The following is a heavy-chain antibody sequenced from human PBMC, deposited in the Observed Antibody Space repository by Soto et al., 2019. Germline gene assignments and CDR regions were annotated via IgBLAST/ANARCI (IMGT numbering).Heavy chain of an antibody. J-gene: IGHJ6*03. CDR1: GGSISSYY. CDR2: IYYTGST. CDR3: ARLDFWSGYYTDYYYYYMDV. D-gene: IGHD3-3*01. V-gene: IGHV4-59*08. Sequence: SETLSLTCNVSGGSISSYYWSWIRQPPGKGLECIGYIYYTGSTYYNPSLKSRVTISVDTSKNQFSLKLSSVTAADTAVYYCARLDFWSGYYTDYYYYYMDVWGKGTTVTVSS.